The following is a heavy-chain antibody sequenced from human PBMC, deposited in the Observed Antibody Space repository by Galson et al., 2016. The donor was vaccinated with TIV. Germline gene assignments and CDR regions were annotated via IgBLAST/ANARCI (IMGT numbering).Heavy chain of an antibody. Sequence: SLRLSCAASGFTFSGSWMSWVRQAPGKGLEWVANIKQDGSEKYYVNSVKGRFTISRDNAKDSVYLQMNSLRAEGTAVYYCARELHLSGRDYWGQGTLVTVSS. D-gene: IGHD3-9*01. CDR3: ARELHLSGRDY. V-gene: IGHV3-7*01. CDR2: IKQDGSEK. J-gene: IGHJ4*02. CDR1: GFTFSGSW.